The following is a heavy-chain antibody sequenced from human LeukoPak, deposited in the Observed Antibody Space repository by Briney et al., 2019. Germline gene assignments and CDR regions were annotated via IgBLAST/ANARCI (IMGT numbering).Heavy chain of an antibody. CDR3: ARDTHSMVDEMATIGFNY. Sequence: PSETLSLTCTVSGGSISSSSYYWGWIRQPPGKGLEWIGSIYFSGSTYYNPSLKSRVTISVDTSKNQFSLKLSSVTAADTAVYYCARDTHSMVDEMATIGFNYWGQGTLVTVSS. J-gene: IGHJ4*02. CDR1: GGSISSSSYY. CDR2: IYFSGST. D-gene: IGHD5-24*01. V-gene: IGHV4-39*07.